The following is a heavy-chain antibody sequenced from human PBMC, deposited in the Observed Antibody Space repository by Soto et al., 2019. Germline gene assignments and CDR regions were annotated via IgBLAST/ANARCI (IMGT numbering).Heavy chain of an antibody. CDR2: IYYSGST. J-gene: IGHJ6*02. CDR1: GGSVSSGSYY. V-gene: IGHV4-61*01. CDR3: ARGLLLWFGELIYYYYGMDV. Sequence: PSETLSLTCTVSGGSVSSGSYYWSWIRQPPGKGLEWIGYIYYSGSTNYNPSLKSRVTISVDTSKNQFSLKLSSVTAADTAVYYCARGLLLWFGELIYYYYGMDVWGQGTTVTVSS. D-gene: IGHD3-10*01.